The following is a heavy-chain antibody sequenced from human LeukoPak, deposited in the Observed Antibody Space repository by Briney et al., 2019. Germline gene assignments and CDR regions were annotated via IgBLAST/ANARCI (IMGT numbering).Heavy chain of an antibody. Sequence: ASVTVSCTASGYTLTELSMHWVRQAPGKGLEWMGGFDPEDGETIYAQKFQGRVTMTEDTSTDTAYMELSSLRSEDTAVYYCAILGYYYDSNYFDYWGQGTLVTVSS. D-gene: IGHD3-22*01. V-gene: IGHV1-24*01. CDR1: GYTLTELS. J-gene: IGHJ4*02. CDR2: FDPEDGET. CDR3: AILGYYYDSNYFDY.